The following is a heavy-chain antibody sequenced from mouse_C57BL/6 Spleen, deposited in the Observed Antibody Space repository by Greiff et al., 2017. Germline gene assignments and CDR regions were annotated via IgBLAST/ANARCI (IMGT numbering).Heavy chain of an antibody. V-gene: IGHV14-2*01. CDR2: IDPEDGET. J-gene: IGHJ3*01. CDR3: ARYYYGSSLAY. CDR1: GFNIKDYY. Sequence: EVQLVESGAELVKPGASVKLSCTASGFNIKDYYMHWVKQRTEQGLEWIGRIDPEDGETKYASKFQGKATITADTSSNTAYLQLSSLTSEDTAVYYCARYYYGSSLAYWGQGTLVTVSA. D-gene: IGHD1-1*01.